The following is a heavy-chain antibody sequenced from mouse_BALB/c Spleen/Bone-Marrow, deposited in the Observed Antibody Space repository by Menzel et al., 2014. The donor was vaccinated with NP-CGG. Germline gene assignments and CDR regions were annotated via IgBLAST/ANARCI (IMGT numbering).Heavy chain of an antibody. CDR3: ARSCDYDYEGTWFAY. D-gene: IGHD2-4*01. CDR1: GYTFTDCY. J-gene: IGHJ3*01. Sequence: EVQLQQSGPELVKPGASVKMSCKASGYTFTDCYMKWVKQSHGKRLEWIGDINPNNGGTSYNQTFKGKATLTVDKSSSTAYMQLYSLTSEDSAVYYCARSCDYDYEGTWFAYWGQGTLVTVSA. V-gene: IGHV1-26*01. CDR2: INPNNGGT.